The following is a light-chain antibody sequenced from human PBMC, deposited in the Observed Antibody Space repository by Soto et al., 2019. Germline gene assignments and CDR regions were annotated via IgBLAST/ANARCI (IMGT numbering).Light chain of an antibody. V-gene: IGKV3-20*01. Sequence: VWAQSPGTLSLSPAERATLSCRASQSVSNNYLAWYQQKPGQAPRLLIYGASNRATGIPDRFSGSGSGTDFTLTISRLEPEDFAVYYCQQYGSSGTFGQGTKVDIK. CDR2: GAS. CDR1: QSVSNNY. CDR3: QQYGSSGT. J-gene: IGKJ1*01.